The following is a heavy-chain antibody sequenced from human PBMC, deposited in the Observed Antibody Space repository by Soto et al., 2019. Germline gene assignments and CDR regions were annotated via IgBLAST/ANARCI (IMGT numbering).Heavy chain of an antibody. V-gene: IGHV4-39*01. CDR3: ARARRPPYENYYDSSGYPPAFDY. CDR1: GISISSIDYY. Sequence: PSETLSLTCTVSGISISSIDYYWTWIRQSPGKGLEWIGSIYYSGSTYYNPSLKSRVTISVDTSKNQFSLKLSSVTAADTAVYYCARARRPPYENYYDSSGYPPAFDYWGQGTLVTVSS. D-gene: IGHD3-22*01. J-gene: IGHJ4*02. CDR2: IYYSGST.